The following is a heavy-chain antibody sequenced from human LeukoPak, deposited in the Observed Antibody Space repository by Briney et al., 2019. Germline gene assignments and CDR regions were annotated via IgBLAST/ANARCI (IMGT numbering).Heavy chain of an antibody. CDR1: GYTLTELS. V-gene: IGHV1-24*01. D-gene: IGHD1-7*01. Sequence: ASVKVSCKVSGYTLTELSMHWVRQAPGKGLEWMGGFDPEDGETIYAQKFQGRVTMTEDTSTDTAYMGLSSLRSEDTAVYYCARYPYIITGTRRGAFDIWGQGTMVTVSS. CDR3: ARYPYIITGTRRGAFDI. J-gene: IGHJ3*02. CDR2: FDPEDGET.